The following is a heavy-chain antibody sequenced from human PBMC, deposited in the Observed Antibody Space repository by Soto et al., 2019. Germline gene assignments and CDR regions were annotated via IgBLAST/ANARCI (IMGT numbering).Heavy chain of an antibody. CDR1: GFPFSDSY. CDR2: ISSTGSTP. J-gene: IGHJ5*02. CDR3: ARGQQLVANWLDP. D-gene: IGHD6-6*01. Sequence: GGSLRLSCAASGFPFSDSYMAWIRQAPGKGLEEIATISSTGSTPYYADSVKGRFTISRDNAQNSLYLEMNNPRAEDTAVYYCARGQQLVANWLDPWGQGILVTVSS. V-gene: IGHV3-11*01.